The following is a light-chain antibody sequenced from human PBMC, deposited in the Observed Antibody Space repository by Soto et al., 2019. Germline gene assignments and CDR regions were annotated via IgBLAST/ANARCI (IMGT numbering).Light chain of an antibody. Sequence: QSALTQPASVSGSPGQSITISCTGTSSDVGGYNYVSWYQQHPGQAPKLMIYDVSKRPSGVSNRFSGSKSGNTASLTISGLQAEDEADYYCSSYTSSVVVFGGGTKLTVL. CDR2: DVS. CDR1: SSDVGGYNY. V-gene: IGLV2-14*01. CDR3: SSYTSSVVV. J-gene: IGLJ2*01.